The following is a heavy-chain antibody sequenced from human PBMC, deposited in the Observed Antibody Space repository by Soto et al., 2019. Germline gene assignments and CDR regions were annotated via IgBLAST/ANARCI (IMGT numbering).Heavy chain of an antibody. V-gene: IGHV3-49*03. CDR3: TRGPSRSDYGSSYCPSYYDF. D-gene: IGHD3-10*01. CDR1: GFTFRGYA. Sequence: GGSLRLSCSGSGFTFRGYALTWFRQAPGKGLEWVGLIRSKAYGATTQYAASVNGRFSISRDDSENIAYLQMSGLKSEDTGVYYCTRGPSRSDYGSSYCPSYYDFWGQGTLVTVSS. CDR2: IRSKAYGATT. J-gene: IGHJ4*02.